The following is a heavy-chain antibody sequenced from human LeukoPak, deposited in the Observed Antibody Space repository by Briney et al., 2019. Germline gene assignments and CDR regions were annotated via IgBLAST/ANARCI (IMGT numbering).Heavy chain of an antibody. CDR1: GFAFSNAW. CDR3: TTDSARTYYYDSSGYDY. J-gene: IGHJ4*02. D-gene: IGHD3-22*01. Sequence: GGSLRLSCAASGFAFSNAWMSWVRQAPGKGLEWVGRIKSKTDGGTTDYAAPVKGRFTISRDDSKNTLYLQMNSLKTEDTAVYYCTTDSARTYYYDSSGYDYWGQGTLVTVSS. V-gene: IGHV3-15*01. CDR2: IKSKTDGGTT.